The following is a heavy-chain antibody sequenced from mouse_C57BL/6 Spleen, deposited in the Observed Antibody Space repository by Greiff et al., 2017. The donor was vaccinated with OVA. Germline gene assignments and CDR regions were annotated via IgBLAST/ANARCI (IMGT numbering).Heavy chain of an antibody. Sequence: QVQLQQSGPELVKPGASVKISCKASGYAFSSSWMNWVKQRPGKGLEWIGRIYPGDGDTNYNGKFKGKATLTADKSSSTAYMQLSSLTSEDSAVYFSARSGITTVVAHFDYWGQGTTLTVSS. CDR1: GYAFSSSW. D-gene: IGHD1-1*01. V-gene: IGHV1-82*01. CDR3: ARSGITTVVAHFDY. J-gene: IGHJ2*01. CDR2: IYPGDGDT.